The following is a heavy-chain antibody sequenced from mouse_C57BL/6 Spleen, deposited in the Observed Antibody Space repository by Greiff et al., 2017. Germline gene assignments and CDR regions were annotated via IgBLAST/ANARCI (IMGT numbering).Heavy chain of an antibody. J-gene: IGHJ4*01. CDR2: IYPGDGDT. CDR3: TRVYGSSYAKDY. D-gene: IGHD1-1*01. V-gene: IGHV1-82*01. CDR1: GYAFSSSW. Sequence: QVQLQQSGPELVKPGASVKISCKASGYAFSSSWMNWVKQRPGKGLAWIGRIYPGDGDTSYNGKFKGKDTLTADNSSSTAYMQLSSLTSEDSAVYFGTRVYGSSYAKDYWGQGTSVTVSS.